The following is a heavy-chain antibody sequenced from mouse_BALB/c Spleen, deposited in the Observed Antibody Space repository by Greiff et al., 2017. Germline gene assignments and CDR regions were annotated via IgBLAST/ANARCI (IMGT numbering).Heavy chain of an antibody. CDR1: GYTFSSYW. J-gene: IGHJ3*01. D-gene: IGHD1-1*01. Sequence: QVQLKQSGAELMKPGASVKISCKATGYTFSSYWIEWVKQRPGHGLEWIGEILPGSGSTNYNEKFKGKATFTADTSSNTAYMQLSSLTSEDSAVYYCARDYGSSSAWFAYWGQGTLVTVSA. CDR2: ILPGSGST. V-gene: IGHV1-9*01. CDR3: ARDYGSSSAWFAY.